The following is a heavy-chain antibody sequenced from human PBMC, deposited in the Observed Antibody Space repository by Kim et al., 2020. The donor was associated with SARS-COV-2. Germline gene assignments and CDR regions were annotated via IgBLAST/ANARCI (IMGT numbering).Heavy chain of an antibody. CDR3: AKRGVQIAYYYYGMDV. V-gene: IGHV1-8*01. J-gene: IGHJ6*02. CDR2: MNPNSGNT. Sequence: ASVKVSCKASGYTFTSYDINWVRQATGQGLEWMGWMNPNSGNTGYAQKFQGRVTMTRNTSISTAYMELSSLRSEDTAVYYCAKRGVQIAYYYYGMDVWGQGTTVTVSS. D-gene: IGHD1-1*01. CDR1: GYTFTSYD.